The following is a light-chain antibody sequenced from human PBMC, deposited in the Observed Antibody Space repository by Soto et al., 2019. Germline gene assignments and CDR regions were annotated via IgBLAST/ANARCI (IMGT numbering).Light chain of an antibody. CDR1: QGIRND. V-gene: IGKV1-17*01. J-gene: IGKJ2*01. Sequence: TQSPSSLSASVGDRVTITFRASQGIRNDLGWYQQKPGKAPKRLIYAASSLQSGVPSRFSGSGSGTDFTLTISSLEPEDFAVYYCQQRSNWPPYTFGQGTKVDIK. CDR3: QQRSNWPPYT. CDR2: AAS.